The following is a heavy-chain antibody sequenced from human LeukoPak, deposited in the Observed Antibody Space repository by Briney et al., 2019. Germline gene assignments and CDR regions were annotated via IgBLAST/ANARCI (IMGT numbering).Heavy chain of an antibody. CDR1: GGSFSGYY. V-gene: IGHV4-34*01. J-gene: IGHJ4*02. D-gene: IGHD3-3*01. CDR3: ARVDFWSGYYLDY. CDR2: INHSGST. Sequence: SETLSLTCAVYGGSFSGYYWSWIRQPPGKGLEWIGEINHSGSTNYNPSLKSRVTISVDTSKNQFSLKLSSVTAADTAVYYCARVDFWSGYYLDYWGQGTLVTVSS.